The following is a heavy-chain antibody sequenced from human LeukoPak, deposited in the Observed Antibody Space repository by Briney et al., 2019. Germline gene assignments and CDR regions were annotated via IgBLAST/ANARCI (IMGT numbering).Heavy chain of an antibody. D-gene: IGHD6-13*01. V-gene: IGHV1-2*02. Sequence: GASVKVSCKASGYTFTGYYMHWVRQAPGQGLEWMGWINPNSGGTNSAQKFRGRVTMTRDTSISTAYMELIRLTSDDTAVYSCARDLRVTAWYHDVFDIWGQGTMVTVSS. CDR3: ARDLRVTAWYHDVFDI. CDR2: INPNSGGT. CDR1: GYTFTGYY. J-gene: IGHJ3*02.